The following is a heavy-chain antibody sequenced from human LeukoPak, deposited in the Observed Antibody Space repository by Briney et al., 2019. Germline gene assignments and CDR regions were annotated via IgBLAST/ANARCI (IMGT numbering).Heavy chain of an antibody. V-gene: IGHV3-30*03. CDR2: ISYDGSNK. CDR3: ARISAYYYDAAVDY. D-gene: IGHD3-22*01. J-gene: IGHJ4*02. Sequence: GGSLRLSCAASGFTFSSYGMHWVRQAPGKGLEWVAVISYDGSNKYYADSLKGRFTISRDNSKNTLYLQMNSLRAEDTAVYYCARISAYYYDAAVDYWGQGTLVTVSS. CDR1: GFTFSSYG.